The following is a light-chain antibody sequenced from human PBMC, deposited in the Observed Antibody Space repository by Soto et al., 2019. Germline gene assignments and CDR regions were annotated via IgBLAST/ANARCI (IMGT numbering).Light chain of an antibody. J-gene: IGLJ1*01. Sequence: QSVLTQPPSASGSPGQSVTISCTGTSSDVGGYNYVSWYQQHPGKAPKLMIYEVSKRPSGVPDRFSGSKSGNTASLTVSGPQAEDEADYYCSSYAGSTLYVFGTGTKLTVL. CDR2: EVS. CDR3: SSYAGSTLYV. CDR1: SSDVGGYNY. V-gene: IGLV2-8*01.